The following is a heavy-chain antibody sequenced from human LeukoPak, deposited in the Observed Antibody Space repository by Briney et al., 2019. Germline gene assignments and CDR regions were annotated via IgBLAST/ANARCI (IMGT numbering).Heavy chain of an antibody. CDR2: INPSGGST. CDR1: GYTFTSYY. J-gene: IGHJ3*02. Sequence: ASVQVSCKASGYTFTSYYMHWVRQAPGQGLEWMGIINPSGGSTSYAQKFQGRVTMTRDTSTSTVYMELSSLRSEDTAVYYCARREVAYDSSGYKDAFDIWGQGTMVTVSS. D-gene: IGHD3-22*01. CDR3: ARREVAYDSSGYKDAFDI. V-gene: IGHV1-46*01.